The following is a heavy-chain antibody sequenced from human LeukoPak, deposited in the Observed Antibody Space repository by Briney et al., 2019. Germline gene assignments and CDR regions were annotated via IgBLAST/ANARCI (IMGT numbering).Heavy chain of an antibody. Sequence: GGSLRLSCAASGFTFSSYAMNWVRQAPGKGLEWVGRIKSKTDGGTTDYAAPVKGRFTISRDDSKNTLYLQMNSLKTEDTAVYYCTTGRYSSSWYEDWGQGTLVTVSS. CDR3: TTGRYSSSWYED. CDR2: IKSKTDGGTT. D-gene: IGHD6-13*01. V-gene: IGHV3-15*01. CDR1: GFTFSSYA. J-gene: IGHJ4*02.